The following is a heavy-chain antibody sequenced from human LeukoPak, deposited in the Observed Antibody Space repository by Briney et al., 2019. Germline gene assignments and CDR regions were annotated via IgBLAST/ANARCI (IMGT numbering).Heavy chain of an antibody. CDR1: GFTFSSYA. V-gene: IGHV3-23*01. Sequence: PGGSLRLSCAASGFTFSSYAMSRVRQAPGKGLEWVSAISGSGGSTYYADSVKGRFTISRDNSKNTLYLQMNSLRAEDTAVYYCAKGSSGSYHWGAFDIWGQGTMVTVSS. D-gene: IGHD1-26*01. CDR2: ISGSGGST. CDR3: AKGSSGSYHWGAFDI. J-gene: IGHJ3*02.